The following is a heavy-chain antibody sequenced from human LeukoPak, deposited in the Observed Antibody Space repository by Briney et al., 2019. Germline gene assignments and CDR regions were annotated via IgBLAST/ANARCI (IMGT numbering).Heavy chain of an antibody. D-gene: IGHD4-17*01. CDR2: IKSKTDGGTT. CDR3: TTDNGDPDDNWFDP. V-gene: IGHV3-15*01. J-gene: IGHJ5*02. Sequence: SGGSLRLSCAASGFTFSNAWMSWVRQAPGKGLEWVGRIKSKTDGGTTDYAAPVKGRFTISRGDSRNTLYLQMNSLKTEDTAVYYCTTDNGDPDDNWFDPWGQGTLVTVSS. CDR1: GFTFSNAW.